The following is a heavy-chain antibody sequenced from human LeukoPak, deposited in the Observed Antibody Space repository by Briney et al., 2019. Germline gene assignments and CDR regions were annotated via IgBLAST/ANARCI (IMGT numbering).Heavy chain of an antibody. J-gene: IGHJ6*03. CDR1: GGYISSGSHY. CDR2: IYSTWNT. Sequence: TAQTLSLTCTVSGGYISSGSHYWTWIRQPAGKGLEWIGRIYSTWNTNYNPSLKSRVTISIDTSKNGFSLRLSSVTAADTAVYYCARGAYCSGASCDGYYYYYMDVWGKGTTVTVSS. V-gene: IGHV4-61*02. CDR3: ARGAYCSGASCDGYYYYYMDV. D-gene: IGHD2-15*01.